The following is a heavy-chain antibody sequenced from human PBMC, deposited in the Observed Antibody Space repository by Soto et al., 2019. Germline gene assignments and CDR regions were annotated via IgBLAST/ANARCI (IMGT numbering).Heavy chain of an antibody. CDR2: ISAYNGNT. Sequence: ASVKVSCKASGYTFTSYGISWVRQAPGQGLGWMGWISAYNGNTNYAQKLQGRVTMTTDTSTSTAYMELRSLRSDDTAVYYCARDPTIVVPAAINGRNWFDPWGQGTLVTVSS. CDR1: GYTFTSYG. CDR3: ARDPTIVVPAAINGRNWFDP. D-gene: IGHD2-2*01. V-gene: IGHV1-18*01. J-gene: IGHJ5*02.